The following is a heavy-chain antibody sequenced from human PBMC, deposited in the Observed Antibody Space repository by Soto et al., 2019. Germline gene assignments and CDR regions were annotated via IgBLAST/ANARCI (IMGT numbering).Heavy chain of an antibody. V-gene: IGHV2-5*02. CDR3: VQSRCGGDCLQIYSSNAYNGLDV. Sequence: QVTLKESGPPLVKPTQTLTLTCTVSGLSLRTTGVGVGWVRQPPGKALEWLALLYWDDDQRYSPSLRSRLTIAKDISEQQVVLTITNMDTVDTATYYCVQSRCGGDCLQIYSSNAYNGLDVWGQGTTVTVSS. D-gene: IGHD2-21*02. J-gene: IGHJ6*02. CDR1: GLSLRTTGVG. CDR2: LYWDDDQ.